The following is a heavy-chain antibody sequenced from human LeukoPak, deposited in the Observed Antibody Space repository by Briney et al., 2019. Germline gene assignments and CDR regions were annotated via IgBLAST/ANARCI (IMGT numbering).Heavy chain of an antibody. D-gene: IGHD2-2*01. Sequence: ASVKVSCKASGYTFTGYYMHWVRQAPGQGLEWMGWINPNSGGTNYAQKFQGRVTMTRGTSISTAYMELSRLRSDDTAVYYGARDCSSTSSSVGFDPWGQGTLVTVSS. CDR2: INPNSGGT. V-gene: IGHV1-2*02. CDR1: GYTFTGYY. J-gene: IGHJ5*02. CDR3: ARDCSSTSSSVGFDP.